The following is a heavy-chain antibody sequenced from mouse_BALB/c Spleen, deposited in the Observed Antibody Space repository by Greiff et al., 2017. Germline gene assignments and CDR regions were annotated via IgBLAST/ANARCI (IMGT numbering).Heavy chain of an antibody. CDR1: GYSITSDYA. CDR2: ISYSGST. V-gene: IGHV3-2*02. J-gene: IGHJ3*01. Sequence: VQLKESGPGLVKPSQSLSLTCTVTGYSITSDYAWNWIRQFPGNKLEWMGYISYSGSTSYNPSLKSRISITRDTSKNQFFLQLNSVTTEDTATYYCARSGIYYDYDDGAWFAYWGQGTLVTVSA. CDR3: ARSGIYYDYDDGAWFAY. D-gene: IGHD2-4*01.